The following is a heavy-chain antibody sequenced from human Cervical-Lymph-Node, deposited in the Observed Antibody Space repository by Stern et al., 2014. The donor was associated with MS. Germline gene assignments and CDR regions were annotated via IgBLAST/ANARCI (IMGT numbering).Heavy chain of an antibody. CDR1: GFKFDDFA. V-gene: IGHV3-9*01. Sequence: EVQLVESRGGMVQPGRSLRLSCEASGFKFDDFAMHWVRQAPGKGLEWVSGLGWNSEGRGYADSVQGRFPISRDNAKSSLYLQMNSLTAEDTALYYCAKADDYAAGIDAWGQGTLVVVSS. D-gene: IGHD3-16*01. CDR3: AKADDYAAGIDA. J-gene: IGHJ5*02. CDR2: LGWNSEGR.